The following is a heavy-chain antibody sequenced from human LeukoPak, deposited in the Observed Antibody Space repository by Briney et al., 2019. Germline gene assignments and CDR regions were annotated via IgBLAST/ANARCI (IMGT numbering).Heavy chain of an antibody. CDR2: IYYSGST. J-gene: IGHJ5*02. V-gene: IGHV4-38-2*02. Sequence: SETLSLTCTVSGYSISSGYYWGWIRQPPGKGLEWIGSIYYSGSTYYNPSLKSRVTISVDTSKNQFSLKLSSVTAADTAVYYCARAAPTYYYDSSGLSSGWFDPWGQGTLVTVSS. CDR1: GYSISSGYY. D-gene: IGHD3-22*01. CDR3: ARAAPTYYYDSSGLSSGWFDP.